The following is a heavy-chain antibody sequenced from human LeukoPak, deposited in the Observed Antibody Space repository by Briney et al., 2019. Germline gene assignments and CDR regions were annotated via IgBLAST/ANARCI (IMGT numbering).Heavy chain of an antibody. J-gene: IGHJ4*02. CDR2: ISNTGGST. Sequence: GGSLRLSCAASGFTFDNYAMTWVRQAPGRGLEWVSTISNTGGSTYYADSVKGRFTISRDNSKNTLYLQMNSLRAEDTAVYYCARDVETPLDYWGQGTLVTVSS. CDR3: ARDVETPLDY. V-gene: IGHV3-23*01. CDR1: GFTFDNYA.